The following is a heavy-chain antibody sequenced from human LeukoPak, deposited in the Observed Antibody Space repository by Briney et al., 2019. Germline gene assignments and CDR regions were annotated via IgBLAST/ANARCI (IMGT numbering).Heavy chain of an antibody. CDR2: ISYDGSNK. CDR3: ARGQRAHVGWSNYMDV. J-gene: IGHJ6*03. D-gene: IGHD2-15*01. Sequence: GRSLRLSCAASGFTFSSYAMHWVRQAPGKGLEWVALISYDGSNKYYADSVKGRFTISRDNSKNTLYLQMNSLRTEDTAVYYCARGQRAHVGWSNYMDVWGKGTTVIVSS. CDR1: GFTFSSYA. V-gene: IGHV3-30*04.